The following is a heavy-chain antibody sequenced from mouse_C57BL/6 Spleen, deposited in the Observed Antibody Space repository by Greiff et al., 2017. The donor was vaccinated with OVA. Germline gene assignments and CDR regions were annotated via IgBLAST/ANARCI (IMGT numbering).Heavy chain of an antibody. CDR1: GYTFTDYE. CDR3: TRGMVTTRAWFAY. V-gene: IGHV1-15*01. Sequence: VQLVESGAELVRPGASVTLSCKASGYTFTDYEMHWVKQTPVHGLEWIGAIDPETGGTAYNQKFKGKAILTADKSSSTAYMELRSLTSEDSAVYYCTRGMVTTRAWFAYWGQGTLVTVSA. CDR2: IDPETGGT. J-gene: IGHJ3*01. D-gene: IGHD2-2*01.